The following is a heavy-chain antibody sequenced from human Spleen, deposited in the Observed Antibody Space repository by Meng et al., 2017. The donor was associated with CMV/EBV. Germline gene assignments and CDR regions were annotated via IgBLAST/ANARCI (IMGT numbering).Heavy chain of an antibody. V-gene: IGHV3-30*02. J-gene: IGHJ4*02. D-gene: IGHD7-27*01. CDR2: LPYGGDIQ. Sequence: GGSLRLSCATSGFTFNRFVMHWVRQAPGKGLEWVASLPYGGDIQYSADSVTGRFTISRDYSNNPLYLQMDGLRAGDTAVYYCAKDGNHWDFDYWGQGTLVTVSS. CDR3: AKDGNHWDFDY. CDR1: GFTFNRFV.